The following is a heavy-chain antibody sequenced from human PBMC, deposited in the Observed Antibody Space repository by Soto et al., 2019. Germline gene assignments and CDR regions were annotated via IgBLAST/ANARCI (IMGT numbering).Heavy chain of an antibody. J-gene: IGHJ4*02. CDR2: IYWDDDK. V-gene: IGHV2-5*02. CDR1: GFSLTTSGVG. CDR3: AHRILRTVFGLVTTTAIYFDF. Sequence: QITLNESGPTVVKPAETLTLTCTCSGFSLTTSGVGVGWLRQSPGKAPEWLALIYWDDDKRYSASLKSRLTITKDTSKDQVVLTMAGVDPADTATYYCAHRILRTVFGLVTTTAIYFDFWGQGTPVVVSS. D-gene: IGHD3-3*01.